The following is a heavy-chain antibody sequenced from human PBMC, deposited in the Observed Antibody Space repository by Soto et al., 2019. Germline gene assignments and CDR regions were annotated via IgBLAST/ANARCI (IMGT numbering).Heavy chain of an antibody. Sequence: SVKVSCKASGGTFSSYTISWVRQAPGQGLEWMGRIIPIFGTANYAQKFQGRVTITADESTSTAYMELSSLRSEDTAVYYCAIRTLAYCGGDCWGGYYYYGMDVWGQGTTVTVSS. CDR3: AIRTLAYCGGDCWGGYYYYGMDV. V-gene: IGHV1-69*13. CDR2: IIPIFGTA. D-gene: IGHD2-21*02. CDR1: GGTFSSYT. J-gene: IGHJ6*02.